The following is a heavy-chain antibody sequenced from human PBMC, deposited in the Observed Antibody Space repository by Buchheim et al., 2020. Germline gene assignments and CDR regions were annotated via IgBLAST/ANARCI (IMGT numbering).Heavy chain of an antibody. CDR2: IYHSGVT. V-gene: IGHV4-30-2*01. D-gene: IGHD3-10*01. CDR3: ARGSGGSDFDY. CDR1: GGSITSDGSS. Sequence: QLQLQESGSGLVKPSETLSLTCAVSGGSITSDGSSWSWIRQPPGKGLESIGYIYHSGVTFYNPSLKGRVTISVDRSGNQFSLDLNSVTAADTAVYYCARGSGGSDFDYWGQGTL. J-gene: IGHJ4*02.